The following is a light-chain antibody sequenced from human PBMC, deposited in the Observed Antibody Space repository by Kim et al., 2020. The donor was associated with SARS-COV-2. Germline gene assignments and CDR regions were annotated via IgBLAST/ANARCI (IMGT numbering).Light chain of an antibody. J-gene: IGLJ2*01. CDR3: QSRDSSGNYVI. CDR1: SLRTYY. CDR2: GKN. Sequence: SSELTQDPAVSVGLGQTVTITCQGDSLRTYYATWYQQKSGQAPVLVFYGKNKRPSGIPDRFSGSDSGNTASLTVTGAQAEDEADYYCQSRDSSGNYVIFGVGTQLTVL. V-gene: IGLV3-19*01.